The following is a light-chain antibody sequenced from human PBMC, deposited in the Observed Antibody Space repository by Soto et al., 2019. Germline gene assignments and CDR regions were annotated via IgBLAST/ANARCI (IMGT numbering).Light chain of an antibody. J-gene: IGKJ5*01. V-gene: IGKV1-5*03. Sequence: DIQMTQPPSSLSASVGDRVTIPCRASQTISRYLNCYHQKPGKAPKLLIYKASSLESGVPSRFSGSESGTEFRLTISTMQPDDFATYYCQQYDSFSVTFGQGTRLEI. CDR3: QQYDSFSVT. CDR1: QTISRY. CDR2: KAS.